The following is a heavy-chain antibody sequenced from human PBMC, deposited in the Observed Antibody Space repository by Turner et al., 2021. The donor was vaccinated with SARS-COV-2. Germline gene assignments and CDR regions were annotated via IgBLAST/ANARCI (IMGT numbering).Heavy chain of an antibody. Sequence: QVQLVQPGAEVKKPGSSVKVPCKASDGTCSSYAISWVRKAPGQGLEWMGGIISIFGTANYAQKIQGRVTITADESTSTAYMELSSLRSEDTAVYYCASGSGSPWDAFDIWGQGTMVTVSS. J-gene: IGHJ3*02. D-gene: IGHD3-10*01. CDR1: DGTCSSYA. CDR2: IISIFGTA. V-gene: IGHV1-69*01. CDR3: ASGSGSPWDAFDI.